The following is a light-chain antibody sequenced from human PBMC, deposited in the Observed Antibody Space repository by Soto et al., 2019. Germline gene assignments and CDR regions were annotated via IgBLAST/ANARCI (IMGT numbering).Light chain of an antibody. Sequence: ELVLTQSPDTLSLSPGERATLSCRASQTVPSNYLAWFQQKPGQAPRLLIYGASSRAPAIPDRFSGSGSGTDFTLTISRLEYDDFAIYYCHQYTSPPCTFGQGTRV. CDR2: GAS. CDR3: HQYTSPPCT. J-gene: IGKJ1*01. V-gene: IGKV3-20*01. CDR1: QTVPSNY.